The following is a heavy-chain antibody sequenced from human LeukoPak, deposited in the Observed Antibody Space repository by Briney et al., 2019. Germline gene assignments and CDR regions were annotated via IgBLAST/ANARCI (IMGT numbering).Heavy chain of an antibody. CDR1: GYSFTSYW. V-gene: IGHV5-51*01. CDR2: IYPGDSDT. Sequence: GGPLKISCKTSGYSFTSYWIGWVRQTTGKGLEWMAIIYPGDSDTTYSPSFQGHVTISADKSISTAYLQWSSLKASDTAMYYCARSSDSSGYYDYFDYWGQGTLVTVSS. D-gene: IGHD3-22*01. J-gene: IGHJ4*02. CDR3: ARSSDSSGYYDYFDY.